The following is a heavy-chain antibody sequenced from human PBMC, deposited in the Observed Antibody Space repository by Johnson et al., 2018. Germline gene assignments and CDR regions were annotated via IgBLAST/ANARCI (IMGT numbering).Heavy chain of an antibody. D-gene: IGHD7-27*01. CDR3: AKIRGPTWGTSYFDY. CDR2: ILGGGDKT. Sequence: EVQLVESGGGLVQPGGSLRLSCAASGFTFTNFAMNWVRQAPGKGLEWVSGILGGGDKTYYAASVKGRFTISRDNSKNTVFLQLNSLRAEDTAVYYCAKIRGPTWGTSYFDYWGQGTLVTVSS. CDR1: GFTFTNFA. V-gene: IGHV3-23*04. J-gene: IGHJ4*02.